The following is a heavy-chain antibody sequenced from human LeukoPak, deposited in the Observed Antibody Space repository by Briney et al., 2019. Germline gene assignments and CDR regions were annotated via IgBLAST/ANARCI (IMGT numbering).Heavy chain of an antibody. J-gene: IGHJ4*02. CDR1: GYTFTGYY. CDR3: ARVVAAAGTVIDY. V-gene: IGHV1-2*02. CDR2: INPNSGGT. D-gene: IGHD6-13*01. Sequence: SVKVSCKASGYTFTGYYMHWVRQAPGQGLEWMGWINPNSGGTNYAQKFQGRVTMTRDTSISTAYMELSRLRSDDTAVYYCARVVAAAGTVIDYWGQGTLVTVSS.